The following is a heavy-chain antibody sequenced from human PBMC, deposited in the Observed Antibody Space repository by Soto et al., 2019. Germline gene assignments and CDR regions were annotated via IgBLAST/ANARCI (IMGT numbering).Heavy chain of an antibody. D-gene: IGHD3-10*01. V-gene: IGHV5-51*01. CDR1: GYSFTSYL. CDR2: IYPGDSDT. J-gene: IGHJ5*02. Sequence: PGESLKISCKGSGYSFTSYLICWVRQMPVKGLEWMGIIYPGDSDTRYSPSFQGQVTISADKSISTAYLQWSSLKASDTAMYYCARHPPDYYGSGTITGWFDPWGQGTLVTVSS. CDR3: ARHPPDYYGSGTITGWFDP.